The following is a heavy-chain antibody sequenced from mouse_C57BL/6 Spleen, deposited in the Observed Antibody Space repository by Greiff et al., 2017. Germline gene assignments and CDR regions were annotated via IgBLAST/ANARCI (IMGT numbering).Heavy chain of an antibody. Sequence: EVKLMESGPGLVKPSQSLSLTCSVTGYSITSGYYWNWIRQFPGNKLEWMGYISYDGSNNYNPSLKNRISITRDTSKNQFFLKLNSVTTEDTATYYCARGEPAWFAYWGQGTLVTVSA. CDR1: GYSITSGYY. J-gene: IGHJ3*01. V-gene: IGHV3-6*01. CDR2: ISYDGSN. CDR3: ARGEPAWFAY.